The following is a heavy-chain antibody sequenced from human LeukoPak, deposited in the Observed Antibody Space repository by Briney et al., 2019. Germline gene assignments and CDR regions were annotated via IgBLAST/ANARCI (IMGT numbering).Heavy chain of an antibody. J-gene: IGHJ4*02. V-gene: IGHV3-15*01. CDR2: IKSKIDGGTT. CDR1: GFTFSNAW. D-gene: IGHD3-10*01. Sequence: PGGSLRLSCAVSGFTFSNAWMSWVRQAPGKGLEWVSRIKSKIDGGTTDYAAPVRGRLTISRDESKNTLYLQMSRLKTEDTAVYYCTTVKFGELSSHFDYWGQGTLVTVSS. CDR3: TTVKFGELSSHFDY.